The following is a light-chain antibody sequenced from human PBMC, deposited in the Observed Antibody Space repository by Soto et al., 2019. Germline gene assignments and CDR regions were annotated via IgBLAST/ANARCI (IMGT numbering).Light chain of an antibody. CDR1: SSNIGSNT. Sequence: QSVLTQPPSASGAPGQRGTISCSGSSSNIGSNTVNWYQQLPGTAPKLLIYTNNQRPSGVRDRFSGSRSGTSASLAISGLQSEDEADYYCAAWDDSLNGFVFGTGTKVTVL. CDR2: TNN. CDR3: AAWDDSLNGFV. V-gene: IGLV1-44*01. J-gene: IGLJ1*01.